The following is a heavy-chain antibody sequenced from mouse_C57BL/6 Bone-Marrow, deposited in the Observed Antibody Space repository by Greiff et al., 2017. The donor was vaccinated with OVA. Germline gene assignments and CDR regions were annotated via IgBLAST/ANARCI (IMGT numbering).Heavy chain of an antibody. CDR2: ITHSGET. V-gene: IGHV12-3*01. J-gene: IGHJ4*01. D-gene: IGHD1-1*01. CDR1: GFPITSGYY. Sequence: VKLMESGPGLVKPSQSLFLTCSITGFPITSGYYWIWIRQSPGKPLEWMGYITHSGETFYNPSLQSPISITRETSKNQFFLQLNSVTTEDTAMYYCADITTVVASRRDYWGQGTSVTVSS. CDR3: ADITTVVASRRDY.